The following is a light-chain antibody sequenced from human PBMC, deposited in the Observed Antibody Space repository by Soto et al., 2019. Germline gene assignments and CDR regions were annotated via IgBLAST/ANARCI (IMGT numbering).Light chain of an antibody. V-gene: IGKV1-5*03. CDR2: KAS. J-gene: IGKJ2*01. CDR3: QQFNSYPYT. CDR1: QRISSW. Sequence: DIQMTQSPSTLSASVGDRVTISCRASQRISSWLAWYQQKPGKAPKLLIYKASTLESGVPSRFSGSGSETEFTLTISSLQPDDFATYYRQQFNSYPYTFGQGTKLEIK.